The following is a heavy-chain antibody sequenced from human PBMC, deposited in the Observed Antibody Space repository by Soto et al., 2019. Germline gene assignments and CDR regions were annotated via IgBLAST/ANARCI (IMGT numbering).Heavy chain of an antibody. CDR3: AKTDKFNPQSSGWANRFDY. D-gene: IGHD6-19*01. J-gene: IGHJ4*02. Sequence: GGSLRLSCAASGFPFSNYAMTWVRQAPGKWLEWVSTTSRSGDSTYYRDSVQGRFTISRDNSKNTVYLHMNNLRAEDTAVYYCAKTDKFNPQSSGWANRFDYWGQGTLVTVSS. V-gene: IGHV3-23*01. CDR2: TSRSGDST. CDR1: GFPFSNYA.